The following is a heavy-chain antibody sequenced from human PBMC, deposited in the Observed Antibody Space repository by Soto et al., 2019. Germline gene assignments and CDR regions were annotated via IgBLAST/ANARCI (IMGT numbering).Heavy chain of an antibody. V-gene: IGHV4-39*01. J-gene: IGHJ6*02. Sequence: QLQLQESGPGLVKPSETLSLTCTVSGGSIGSSSDYWGLIRQPPGKGLEWIGSIYYTRTTHYNPSLKSRVSISVDSSKNQFSLRLSDVIAADTAVYYCARPLSTSNYALDVWGQGTTVTVSS. D-gene: IGHD1-7*01. CDR1: GGSIGSSSDY. CDR2: IYYTRTT. CDR3: ARPLSTSNYALDV.